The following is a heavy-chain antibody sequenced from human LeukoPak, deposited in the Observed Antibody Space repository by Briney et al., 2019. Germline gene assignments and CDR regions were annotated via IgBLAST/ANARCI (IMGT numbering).Heavy chain of an antibody. CDR1: GGSISSSSYY. CDR3: ARAEPYDILTGGLFDY. Sequence: PSETLSLTCTVSGGSISSSSYYWGWIRQPPGKGLEWIGSIYYSGSTYYNPSLKSRVTISVDTSKNQFSLKLSSVTAADTAVYYCARAEPYDILTGGLFDYWGQGTLVTVSS. J-gene: IGHJ4*02. CDR2: IYYSGST. D-gene: IGHD3-9*01. V-gene: IGHV4-39*07.